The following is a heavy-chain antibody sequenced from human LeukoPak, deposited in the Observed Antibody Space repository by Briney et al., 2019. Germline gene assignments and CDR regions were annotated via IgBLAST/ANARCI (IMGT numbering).Heavy chain of an antibody. Sequence: SETLSLTCAVYGGSFSGYYWSWIRQPPGKGLEWIGEINHSGSTNYNPSLKSRVTISVDTSKNQFSLKLSSVTAADTAVYYCARVRFVVVVAATPRWFDPWGQGTLVTVSS. D-gene: IGHD2-15*01. CDR2: INHSGST. J-gene: IGHJ5*02. CDR3: ARVRFVVVVAATPRWFDP. CDR1: GGSFSGYY. V-gene: IGHV4-34*01.